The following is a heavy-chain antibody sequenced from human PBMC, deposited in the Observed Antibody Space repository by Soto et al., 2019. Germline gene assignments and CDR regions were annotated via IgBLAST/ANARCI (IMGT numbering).Heavy chain of an antibody. Sequence: XESLRLSCAASGFTFSSYGMHWVRQAPGKGLEWVAVIWYDGSNKYYADSVKGRFTISRDNSKNTLYLQMNSLRAEDTAVYYCARDPDTAMPDYWGQGTLVTVSS. J-gene: IGHJ4*02. CDR2: IWYDGSNK. D-gene: IGHD5-18*01. CDR3: ARDPDTAMPDY. V-gene: IGHV3-33*01. CDR1: GFTFSSYG.